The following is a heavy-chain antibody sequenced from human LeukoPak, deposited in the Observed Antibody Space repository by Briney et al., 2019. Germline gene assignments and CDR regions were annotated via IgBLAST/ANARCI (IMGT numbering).Heavy chain of an antibody. CDR3: AREKYYYDSSGYSDFDY. J-gene: IGHJ4*02. CDR1: GGSFSGYY. V-gene: IGHV4-34*01. Sequence: SETQSLTCAVYGGSFSGYYWSWIRQPPGKGLEWIGEINHSGSTNYNPSLKSRVTISVDTSKNQFSLKLSSVTAADTAVYYCAREKYYYDSSGYSDFDYWGQGTLVTVSS. CDR2: INHSGST. D-gene: IGHD3-22*01.